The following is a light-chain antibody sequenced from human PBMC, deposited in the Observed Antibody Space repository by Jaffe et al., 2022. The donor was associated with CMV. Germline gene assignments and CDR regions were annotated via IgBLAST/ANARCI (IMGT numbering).Light chain of an antibody. V-gene: IGKV1-5*03. J-gene: IGKJ1*01. CDR1: QSINNW. Sequence: DIQMTQSPSTLSASVGDRVTITCRASQSINNWLAWYQQKAGTAPKVLVYKASRLESGVPSRFSGSGSGTEFSLTISSLQPDDFATYYCQQYNNYPRTFGQGTKVEIK. CDR2: KAS. CDR3: QQYNNYPRT.